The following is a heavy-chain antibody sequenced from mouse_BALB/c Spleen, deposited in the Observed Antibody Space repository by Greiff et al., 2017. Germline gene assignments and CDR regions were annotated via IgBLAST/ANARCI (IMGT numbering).Heavy chain of an antibody. V-gene: IGHV1-18*01. D-gene: IGHD1-1*01. Sequence: EVQLQESGPELVKPGASVKIPCKASGYTFTDYNMDWVKQSHGKSLEWIGDINPNNGGTIYNQKFKGKATLTVDKSSSTAYMELRSLTSEDTAVYYCARRDYGSPWFAYWGQGTLVTVSA. J-gene: IGHJ3*01. CDR2: INPNNGGT. CDR3: ARRDYGSPWFAY. CDR1: GYTFTDYN.